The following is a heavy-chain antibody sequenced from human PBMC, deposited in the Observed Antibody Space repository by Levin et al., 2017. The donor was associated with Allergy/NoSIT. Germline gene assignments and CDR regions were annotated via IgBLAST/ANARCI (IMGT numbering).Heavy chain of an antibody. CDR1: GFTFSSYA. V-gene: IGHV3-23*01. Sequence: GGSLRLSCAASGFTFSSYAMSWVRQAPGKGLEWVSAISGSADRAYYADFVKGRFTISRDNSKNTLSLVMNSLRAEDTAVYYCAKEGEITAYGSDWGQGTLVTVSS. CDR2: ISGSADRA. J-gene: IGHJ4*02. CDR3: AKEGEITAYGSD. D-gene: IGHD3-10*01.